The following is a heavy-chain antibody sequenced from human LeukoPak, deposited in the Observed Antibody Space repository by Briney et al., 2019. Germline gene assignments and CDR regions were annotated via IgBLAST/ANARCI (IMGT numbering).Heavy chain of an antibody. CDR3: ARGRELLPIDY. D-gene: IGHD3-10*01. CDR1: GGSASSGSYY. J-gene: IGHJ4*02. CDR2: IYYSGST. Sequence: SETLSLTCTVSGGSASSGSYYWSWIRQPPGKGLEWIGYIYYSGSTNYNPSLKSRVTISVDTSKNQFSLKLSSVTAADTAVYYCARGRELLPIDYWGQGTLVTVSS. V-gene: IGHV4-61*01.